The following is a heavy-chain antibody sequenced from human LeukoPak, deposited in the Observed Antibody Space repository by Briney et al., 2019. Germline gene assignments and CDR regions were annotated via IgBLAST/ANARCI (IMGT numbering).Heavy chain of an antibody. V-gene: IGHV4-30-4*01. Sequence: SQTLSLTCTVSGGSISSGDYYWSWIRQPPGKGLEWIGYIYYSGSTYYNPSLKSRVTISVDTSKNQFSLKLSSVTAADTAVYYCARGRNSTGIAAAGRVVVTFDYWGQGTLVTVSS. CDR1: GGSISSGDYY. J-gene: IGHJ4*02. CDR2: IYYSGST. CDR3: ARGRNSTGIAAAGRVVVTFDY. D-gene: IGHD6-13*01.